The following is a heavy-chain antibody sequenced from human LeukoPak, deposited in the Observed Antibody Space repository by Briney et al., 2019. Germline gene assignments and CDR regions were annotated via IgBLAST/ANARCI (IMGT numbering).Heavy chain of an antibody. CDR3: AKAPRDPYYYDSSGYFPLYYLDV. D-gene: IGHD3-22*01. CDR1: GFTFSSYG. Sequence: GGSLRLSCVASGFTFSSYGMSWVRQAPGKGLEWVSTISRSGDFTYYADSVKGRFTISRDNSKNTVYLQMNSLRAEDTAVYYCAKAPRDPYYYDSSGYFPLYYLDVWGKGTTVTVSS. CDR2: ISRSGDFT. J-gene: IGHJ6*03. V-gene: IGHV3-23*01.